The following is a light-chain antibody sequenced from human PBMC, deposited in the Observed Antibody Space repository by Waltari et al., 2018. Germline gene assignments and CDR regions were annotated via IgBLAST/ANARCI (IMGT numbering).Light chain of an antibody. Sequence: SYVLIQPPSVSVAPGEPARITSGGDNIGRYSVHWYQQRPGQAPMLVIYYDSDRPSGIPERFSGSNSGNTATLTISRVEAGDEAKYYCHVWHPDVDPGVFGTGTDVTVL. CDR3: HVWHPDVDPGV. V-gene: IGLV3-21*04. CDR2: YDS. CDR1: NIGRYS. J-gene: IGLJ1*01.